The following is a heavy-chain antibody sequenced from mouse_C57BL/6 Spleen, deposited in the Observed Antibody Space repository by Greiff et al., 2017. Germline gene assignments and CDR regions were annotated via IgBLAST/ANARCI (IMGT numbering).Heavy chain of an antibody. CDR3: AIRCYGSGHFDY. V-gene: IGHV1-74*01. CDR1: GYTFTSYW. Sequence: VQLQQPGAELVKPGASVKVSCKASGYTFTSYWMHWVKQRPGQGLEWIGRIHPSDSANNYNQKFKGKATVTVDKSSSTAYMQLISRTSEDSAVEFCAIRCYGSGHFDYWGQGTTLTVSS. J-gene: IGHJ2*01. D-gene: IGHD1-1*01. CDR2: IHPSDSAN.